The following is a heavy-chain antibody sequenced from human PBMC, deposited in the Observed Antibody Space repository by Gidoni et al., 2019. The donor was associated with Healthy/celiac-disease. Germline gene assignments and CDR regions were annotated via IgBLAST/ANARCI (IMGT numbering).Heavy chain of an antibody. V-gene: IGHV3-48*03. Sequence: EVQLVESGGGLVQPGGSLRLSCAASGFTFSSYEMNWVRQAPGKGLEWVSYISSSGSTIYYADSVKGRFTISRDNAKNSLYLQMNSLRAEDTAVYYCARDQLHYDSSGYYYDWYFDLWGRGTLVTVSS. CDR2: ISSSGSTI. D-gene: IGHD3-22*01. CDR1: GFTFSSYE. CDR3: ARDQLHYDSSGYYYDWYFDL. J-gene: IGHJ2*01.